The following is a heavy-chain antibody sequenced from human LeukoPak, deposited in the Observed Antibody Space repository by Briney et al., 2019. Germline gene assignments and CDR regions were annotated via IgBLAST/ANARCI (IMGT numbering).Heavy chain of an antibody. Sequence: GASVKVSCKVSGYTLTELSMHWVRQAPGKGLEWMGGFDPEDGETIYAQKFQGRVTMTEDTSTDTAYMELSSLRSEDTAVYYFATRGRRRDFWSGNNWFDPWGQGTLVTVSS. V-gene: IGHV1-24*01. CDR1: GYTLTELS. J-gene: IGHJ5*02. CDR2: FDPEDGET. CDR3: ATRGRRRDFWSGNNWFDP. D-gene: IGHD3-3*01.